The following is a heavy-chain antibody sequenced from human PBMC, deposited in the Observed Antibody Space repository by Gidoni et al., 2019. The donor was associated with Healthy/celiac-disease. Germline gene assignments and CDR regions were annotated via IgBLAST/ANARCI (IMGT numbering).Heavy chain of an antibody. V-gene: IGHV3-23*01. CDR3: AKLDDFWSGYYEGGDYMDV. D-gene: IGHD3-3*01. J-gene: IGHJ6*03. Sequence: FTISRDNSKNTLYLQMNSLRAEDTAVYYCAKLDDFWSGYYEGGDYMDVWGKGTTVTVSS.